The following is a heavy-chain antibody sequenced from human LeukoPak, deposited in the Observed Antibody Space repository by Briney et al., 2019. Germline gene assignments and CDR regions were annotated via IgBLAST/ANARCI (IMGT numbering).Heavy chain of an antibody. Sequence: SETLSLTCAVSGDAISTTNYYWGWIRQPPGKGLEWIGIIYYSGITHYNPSLKSRVTILVDTSKNQFSLKLSSVTDADTAVYYCARVRRSLNWFDSWGQGTLVTVSS. J-gene: IGHJ5*01. D-gene: IGHD3-3*01. CDR1: GDAISTTNYY. V-gene: IGHV4-39*01. CDR2: IYYSGIT. CDR3: ARVRRSLNWFDS.